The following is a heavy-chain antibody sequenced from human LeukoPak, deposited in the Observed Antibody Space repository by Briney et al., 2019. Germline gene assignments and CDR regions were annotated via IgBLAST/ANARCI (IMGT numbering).Heavy chain of an antibody. V-gene: IGHV3-23*01. CDR1: GFTFSSYA. Sequence: GGSLRLSCAASGFTFSSYAMSWVRQAPGKGLEWFSSIIGSGGNTYYADSVKGRFTISRGNSKNTLYLQMNSRRAEDTAVYYCAKDRIWNPLYHDYWGQGTLVTVSS. J-gene: IGHJ4*02. CDR2: IIGSGGNT. CDR3: AKDRIWNPLYHDY. D-gene: IGHD1-1*01.